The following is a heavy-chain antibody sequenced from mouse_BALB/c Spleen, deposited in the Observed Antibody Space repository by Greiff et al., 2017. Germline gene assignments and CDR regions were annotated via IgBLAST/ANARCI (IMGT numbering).Heavy chain of an antibody. CDR2: ISTYYGNT. J-gene: IGHJ4*01. CDR1: GYTFTDYA. Sequence: QVQLQQSGPELVRPGVSVKISCKGSGYTFTDYAMHWVKQSHAKSLEWIGVISTYYGNTNYNQKFKGKATMTVDKSSSTAYMELARLTSEDSAIYYCARNGYDDYYAMDYWGQGTSVTVSS. D-gene: IGHD2-2*01. CDR3: ARNGYDDYYAMDY. V-gene: IGHV1-67*01.